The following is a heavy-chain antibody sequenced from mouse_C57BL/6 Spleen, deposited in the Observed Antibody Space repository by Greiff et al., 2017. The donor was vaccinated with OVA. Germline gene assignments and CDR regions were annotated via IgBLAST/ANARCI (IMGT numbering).Heavy chain of an antibody. J-gene: IGHJ2*01. CDR1: GYTFTSYW. D-gene: IGHD4-1*01. Sequence: QVQLKQPGAELVMPGASVKLSCKASGYTFTSYWMHWVKQRPGQGLEWIGEIDPSDSYTNYNQKFKGKSTLTVDKSSSTAYMQLSSLTSEDSAVYYCARKETLTGTFYFDYWGQGTTLTVSS. V-gene: IGHV1-69*01. CDR2: IDPSDSYT. CDR3: ARKETLTGTFYFDY.